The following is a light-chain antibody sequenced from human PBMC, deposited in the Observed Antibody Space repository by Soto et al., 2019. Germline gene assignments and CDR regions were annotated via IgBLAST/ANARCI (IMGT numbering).Light chain of an antibody. Sequence: QSVLTQPPSASGTPGQRVTISCSGSSSNIGSHPVNWYQQLPGTAPKLLLYGDNQRPSGVPDRFSASKSGASASLAIGGLQSEDEATYYCASWDNSLNGLYVFGAGTKVTVL. CDR3: ASWDNSLNGLYV. CDR2: GDN. J-gene: IGLJ1*01. CDR1: SSNIGSHP. V-gene: IGLV1-44*01.